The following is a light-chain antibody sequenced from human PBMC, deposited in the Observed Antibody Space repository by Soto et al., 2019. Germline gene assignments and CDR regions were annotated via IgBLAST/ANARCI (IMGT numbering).Light chain of an antibody. CDR3: SSYTSSSTVL. V-gene: IGLV2-14*01. CDR1: SSDVGGYNY. CDR2: DVS. J-gene: IGLJ2*01. Sequence: SVLTQPASVSGSPGQSITISCTGTSSDVGGYNYVSWYQQHPGKAPKLTIYDVSNRPSGVSNRFSGSKSGNTASLTISGLQAEDEADYYCSSYTSSSTVLFGGGTKLTVL.